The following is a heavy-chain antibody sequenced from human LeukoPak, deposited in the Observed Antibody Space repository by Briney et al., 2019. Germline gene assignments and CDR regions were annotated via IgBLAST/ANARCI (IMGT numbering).Heavy chain of an antibody. V-gene: IGHV4-34*01. D-gene: IGHD4-11*01. CDR1: GGSFSGYY. CDR2: INHSGST. J-gene: IGHJ4*02. CDR3: ASVPISNQRYDY. Sequence: SETLSLTCAVYGGSFSGYYWSWIRQPPGKGLEWLGEINHSGSTNYNPSLKSRVTISVDTSKNQFSLKLSSVTAADTAVYYCASVPISNQRYDYWGQGTLVTVSS.